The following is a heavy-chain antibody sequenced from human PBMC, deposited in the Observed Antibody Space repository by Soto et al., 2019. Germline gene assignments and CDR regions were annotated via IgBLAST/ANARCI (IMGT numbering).Heavy chain of an antibody. V-gene: IGHV3-21*01. CDR1: GFTFSSYS. D-gene: IGHD6-6*01. J-gene: IGHJ6*02. CDR2: ISSSSLSI. CDR3: ARNESSNIYGMDV. Sequence: EVQLVESGGGLAKPGGSLRLSCAASGFTFSSYSMNWVRQAPGKGLEWVSSISSSSLSINYADSVKGRFSISRDNAQNSLHLQMNNLRAEDTAVYYCARNESSNIYGMDVWGQGTTVTVSS.